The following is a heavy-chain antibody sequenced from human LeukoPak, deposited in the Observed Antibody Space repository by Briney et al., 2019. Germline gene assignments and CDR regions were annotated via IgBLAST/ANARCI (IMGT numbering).Heavy chain of an antibody. CDR2: IYSGGST. D-gene: IGHD6-19*01. CDR1: GFTVSSNY. V-gene: IGHV3-53*01. CDR3: ARGTQQWLVLDY. Sequence: GGSLRLSCAASGFTVSSNYMSWVRQAPGKGLEWVSVIYSGGSTYYADSVKGRFTISRDNSKNTLYLQMNSLRAEDTAVYYCARGTQQWLVLDYWGQGILVTVSS. J-gene: IGHJ4*02.